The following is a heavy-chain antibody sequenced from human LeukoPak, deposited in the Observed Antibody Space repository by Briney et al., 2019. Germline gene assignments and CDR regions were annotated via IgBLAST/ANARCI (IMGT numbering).Heavy chain of an antibody. V-gene: IGHV3-30*04. J-gene: IGHJ6*03. CDR2: ISYDGSNK. CDR3: AKGSKVLLFTRDHYMDV. CDR1: GFTFSSYA. Sequence: PGGSLRLSCAAPGFTFSSYAMHWVRQAPGKGLEWVAVISYDGSNKYYADSVKGRFTISRDTSKNTLYLQMNSLRAEDTAVYYCAKGSKVLLFTRDHYMDVWGKGTTVTISS. D-gene: IGHD2/OR15-2a*01.